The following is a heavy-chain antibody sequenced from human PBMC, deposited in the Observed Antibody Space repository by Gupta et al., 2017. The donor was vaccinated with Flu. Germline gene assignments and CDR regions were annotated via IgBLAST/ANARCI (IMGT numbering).Heavy chain of an antibody. Sequence: EVQLVESGGGLVQPGRSLRLSCAASGFTFDDYAMHWVRQAPGKGLEWVSGISWNSGSIGYADSVKGRFTISRDNAKNSLYLQMNSLRAEDTALYYCAKDLWQLHDYYYYYGMDVWGQGTTVTVSS. J-gene: IGHJ6*02. CDR1: GFTFDDYA. CDR3: AKDLWQLHDYYYYYGMDV. D-gene: IGHD6-6*01. V-gene: IGHV3-9*01. CDR2: ISWNSGSI.